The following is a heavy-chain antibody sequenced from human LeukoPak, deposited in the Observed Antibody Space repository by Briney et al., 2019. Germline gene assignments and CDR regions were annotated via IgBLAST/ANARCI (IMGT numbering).Heavy chain of an antibody. V-gene: IGHV3-74*01. J-gene: IGHJ5*02. Sequence: GGSLRLSCAASGFTFSTYWMHWVRQVPGEGLVWVSRINDDGSITNYADSVKGRFSISRDNAKNTLYLQMNSLRAEDTAVYYCARAPDWANWFDPWGQGTLVTVSS. D-gene: IGHD2-21*01. CDR3: ARAPDWANWFDP. CDR2: INDDGSIT. CDR1: GFTFSTYW.